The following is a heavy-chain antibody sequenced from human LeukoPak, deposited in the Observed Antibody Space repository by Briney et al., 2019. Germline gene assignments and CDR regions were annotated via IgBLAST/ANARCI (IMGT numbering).Heavy chain of an antibody. CDR1: GGSISSGSYY. D-gene: IGHD2-2*03. CDR2: IYYSGST. Sequence: PSQTLSLTCTVSGGSISSGSYYWSWIRQHPGKGLGWIGYIYYSGSTYYNPSLKSRVTISVDKSKNQFSLKLSSVTAADTAVYYCARDVPVLGYYFDYWGQGTLVTVSS. V-gene: IGHV4-31*03. CDR3: ARDVPVLGYYFDY. J-gene: IGHJ4*02.